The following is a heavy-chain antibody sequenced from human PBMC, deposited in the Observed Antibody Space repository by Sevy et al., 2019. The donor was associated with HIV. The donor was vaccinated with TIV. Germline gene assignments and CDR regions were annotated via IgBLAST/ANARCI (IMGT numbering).Heavy chain of an antibody. D-gene: IGHD6-19*01. CDR3: ASSGWSLYYFHY. V-gene: IGHV3-43*01. J-gene: IGHJ4*02. Sequence: GGSLRLSCAASGFTFDDYTMHWVRQAPGKGLEWVSLISWDGGSTYYADSVKGRFTISRDNSKNSLYLQMNSLRTEDTALYYCASSGWSLYYFHYWGQGTLVTVSS. CDR2: ISWDGGST. CDR1: GFTFDDYT.